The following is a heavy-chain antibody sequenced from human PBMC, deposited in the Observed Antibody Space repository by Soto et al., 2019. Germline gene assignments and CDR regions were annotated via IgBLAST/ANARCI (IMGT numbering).Heavy chain of an antibody. CDR2: IYYSGST. CDR1: GGSISSGGYY. CDR3: ARDLSSQDGAIAAFDI. V-gene: IGHV4-61*08. Sequence: PSETLSLTCTVSGGSISSGGYYWSWIRQHPGKGLEWIGYIYYSGSTNYNPSLKSRVTISVDTSKNQFSLKLSSVTAADTAVYYCARDLSSQDGAIAAFDIWGQGTMVTVSS. D-gene: IGHD6-13*01. J-gene: IGHJ3*02.